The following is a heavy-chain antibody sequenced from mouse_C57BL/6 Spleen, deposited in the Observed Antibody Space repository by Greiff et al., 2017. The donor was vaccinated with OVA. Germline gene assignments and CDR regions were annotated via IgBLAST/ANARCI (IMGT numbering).Heavy chain of an antibody. CDR1: GYTFTDYE. V-gene: IGHV1-15*01. D-gene: IGHD1-1*01. J-gene: IGHJ2*01. CDR3: TRRGYYYGSSGGDY. CDR2: IDPETGGT. Sequence: QVHVKQSGAELVRPGASVTLSCKASGYTFTDYEMHWVKQTPVHGLEWIGAIDPETGGTAYNQKFKGKAILTADKSSSTAYMELRSLTSEDSAVYYCTRRGYYYGSSGGDYWGQGTTLTVSS.